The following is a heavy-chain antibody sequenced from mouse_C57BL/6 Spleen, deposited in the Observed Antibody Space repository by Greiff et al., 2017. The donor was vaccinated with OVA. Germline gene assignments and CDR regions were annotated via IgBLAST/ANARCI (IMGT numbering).Heavy chain of an antibody. D-gene: IGHD1-1*01. Sequence: QVQLQQPGAELVKPGASVKMSCKASGYTFTSYWITWVKQRPGQGLEWIGDIYPGSGSTNYNEKFKSKATLTVDTSSRTAYMQLSSLTSEDSAVYYCARRGYGSGYAMDYWGQGTSVTVSS. J-gene: IGHJ4*01. CDR2: IYPGSGST. V-gene: IGHV1-55*01. CDR3: ARRGYGSGYAMDY. CDR1: GYTFTSYW.